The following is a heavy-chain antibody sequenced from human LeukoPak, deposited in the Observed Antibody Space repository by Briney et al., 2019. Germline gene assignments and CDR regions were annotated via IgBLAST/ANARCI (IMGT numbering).Heavy chain of an antibody. CDR2: IKSKTHGGTT. CDR1: GFTFSNAW. D-gene: IGHD2-2*01. CDR3: ARDGNLGSTSCYFDY. Sequence: GGSLRLSCAASGFTFSNAWLTWVRQVPGKGLEWVGRIKSKTHGGTTDYAAPLKGRFTISRDDSKNTLYLQMNSLKTEDTAVYYCARDGNLGSTSCYFDYWGLGTLVTVSS. V-gene: IGHV3-15*01. J-gene: IGHJ4*02.